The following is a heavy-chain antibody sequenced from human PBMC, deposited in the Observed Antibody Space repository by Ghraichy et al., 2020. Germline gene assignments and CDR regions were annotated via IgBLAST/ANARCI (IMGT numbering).Heavy chain of an antibody. D-gene: IGHD3-22*01. CDR1: GGSISSSSYY. CDR3: ARGWYEEHYYDSSGYYGDWFDP. Sequence: SETLSLTCTVSGGSISSSSYYWGWIRQPPGKGLEWIGSIYYSGSTYYNPSLKSRVTISVDTSKNQFSLKLSSVTAADTAVYYCARGWYEEHYYDSSGYYGDWFDPWGQGTLVTVSS. V-gene: IGHV4-39*01. J-gene: IGHJ5*02. CDR2: IYYSGST.